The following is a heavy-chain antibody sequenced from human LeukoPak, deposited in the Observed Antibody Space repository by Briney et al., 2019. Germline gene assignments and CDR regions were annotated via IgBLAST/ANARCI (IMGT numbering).Heavy chain of an antibody. CDR3: ASSGWYSTPNWFDP. Sequence: PGGSLRLSCAASGFTFSRSWIHWVRQAPGKGLEWVASIKEDGSEKYYVDSVKGRFTISRDNAKNSLYLQMNSLRAEDTAMYYCASSGWYSTPNWFDPWGQGTLVIVSS. J-gene: IGHJ5*02. V-gene: IGHV3-7*01. D-gene: IGHD6-19*01. CDR2: IKEDGSEK. CDR1: GFTFSRSW.